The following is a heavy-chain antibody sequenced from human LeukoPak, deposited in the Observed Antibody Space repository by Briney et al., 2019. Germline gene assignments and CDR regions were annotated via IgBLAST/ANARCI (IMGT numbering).Heavy chain of an antibody. V-gene: IGHV4-59*01. Sequence: SETLSLTCTVSGGSINTYSWSWIRQPPGKGLEWIGYIYSSGSANYNPSLKSRVTISGDTSKSQFSLKLSSVTAADTGVYYCVRTSSIAVYFDYWGQGTLVTVSS. CDR2: IYSSGSA. D-gene: IGHD6-6*01. CDR1: GGSINTYS. CDR3: VRTSSIAVYFDY. J-gene: IGHJ4*02.